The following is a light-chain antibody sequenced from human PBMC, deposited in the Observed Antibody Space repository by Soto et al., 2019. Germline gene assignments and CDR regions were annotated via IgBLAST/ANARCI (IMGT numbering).Light chain of an antibody. CDR2: DAS. V-gene: IGKV1-5*01. CDR1: QSISSW. J-gene: IGKJ2*01. CDR3: QQYNRPYT. Sequence: DIQMTQSPSTLSASVGDRVTITCRASQSISSWLAWYQQKPGKAPKLLIYDASSLESGVPSRFSGSGSGTEFTLTISSLQPDDFATYYCQQYNRPYTFGQWTKLEIK.